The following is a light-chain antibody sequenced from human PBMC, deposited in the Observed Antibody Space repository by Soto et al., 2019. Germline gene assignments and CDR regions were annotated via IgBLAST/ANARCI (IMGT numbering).Light chain of an antibody. CDR3: GTWDSSLSAVV. CDR1: SYNIGNNF. Sequence: QSVLTQPPSVSAAPRQKVTISCSGSSYNIGNNFVSWYQHLPGTAPKLLIFENDKLPSGIPDRFSASKSGTSATLGITGLQTGDEADYYCGTWDSSLSAVVFGGGTKLTVL. J-gene: IGLJ3*02. CDR2: END. V-gene: IGLV1-51*02.